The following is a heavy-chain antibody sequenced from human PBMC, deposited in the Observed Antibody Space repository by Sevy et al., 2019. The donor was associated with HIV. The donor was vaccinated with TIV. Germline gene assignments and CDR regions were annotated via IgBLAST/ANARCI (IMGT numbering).Heavy chain of an antibody. CDR1: GFTFSRNX. CDR2: NSYDGDSK. D-gene: IGHD6-13*01. V-gene: IGHV3-30*18. Sequence: GGSLRLSCAASGFTFSRNXXXXXXXVPGKGLEWVALNSYDGDSKNYADSVKGRFTISRDNSKNTVYLHMNSLRSEDTAVYYCAKESVSWYLDFWGQGTLVTVSS. J-gene: IGHJ4*02. CDR3: AKESVSWYLDF.